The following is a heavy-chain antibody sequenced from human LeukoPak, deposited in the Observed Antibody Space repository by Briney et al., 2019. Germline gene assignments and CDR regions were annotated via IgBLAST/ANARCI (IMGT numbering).Heavy chain of an antibody. Sequence: ASVKVSCMASGYTFTGYYMHWLRQAPGQGLEWMGWINPNSGGTNYAQKFQGRVTMTRDTYISTAYMELSRLRSDDTAVYYCARGWSGSYYSHYYYYMDVWGKGTTVTVSS. D-gene: IGHD1-26*01. CDR2: INPNSGGT. V-gene: IGHV1-2*02. CDR1: GYTFTGYY. CDR3: ARGWSGSYYSHYYYYMDV. J-gene: IGHJ6*03.